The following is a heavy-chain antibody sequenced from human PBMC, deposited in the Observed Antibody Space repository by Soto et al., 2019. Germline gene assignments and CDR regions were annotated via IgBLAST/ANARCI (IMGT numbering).Heavy chain of an antibody. D-gene: IGHD5-18*01. CDR3: ARDPGYSYGYN. V-gene: IGHV1-3*01. J-gene: IGHJ4*02. CDR1: GYTFTSYA. Sequence: QVQLVQSGAEVKKPGASVKVSCKASGYTFTSYAMHWVRQAPGQRLEWMGWINAGNGKTKYSQKFQGRVTITRDTSESTADMELSSLRSEDTAVYYCARDPGYSYGYNWGQGTLVTVSS. CDR2: INAGNGKT.